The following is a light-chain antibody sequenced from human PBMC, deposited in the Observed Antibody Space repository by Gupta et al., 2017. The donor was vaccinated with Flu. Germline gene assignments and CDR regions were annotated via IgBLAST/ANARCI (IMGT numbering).Light chain of an antibody. CDR3: RRGEHWPWA. CDR2: LVS. Sequence: DVVMTQSPLSLPVALGQPASISCRSSQSLVYSDGNTVLHWFQQRPGQSPRRLIYLVSHRDSGVPDRFSGSASGTDFTLKISSVAAEDVVVYCSRRGEHWPWAFGQGTKVEIK. J-gene: IGKJ1*01. V-gene: IGKV2-30*01. CDR1: QSLVYSDGNTV.